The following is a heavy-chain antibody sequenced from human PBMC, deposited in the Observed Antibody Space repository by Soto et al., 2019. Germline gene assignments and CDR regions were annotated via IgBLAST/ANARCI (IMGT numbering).Heavy chain of an antibody. Sequence: SETLSLTCTVSGGSISSYYWSWIRQPPGKGLEWIGYIYYSGSTNYNPSLKSRVTISVDTSKNQFSLKLSSVTAADTAVYYCARQYDLWSGYFDYWGQGTLVTVSS. D-gene: IGHD3-3*01. CDR1: GGSISSYY. CDR3: ARQYDLWSGYFDY. J-gene: IGHJ4*02. V-gene: IGHV4-59*08. CDR2: IYYSGST.